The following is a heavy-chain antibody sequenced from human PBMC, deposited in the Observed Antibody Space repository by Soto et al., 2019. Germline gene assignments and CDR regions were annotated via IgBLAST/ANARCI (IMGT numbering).Heavy chain of an antibody. CDR2: INSGASTT. V-gene: IGHV3-74*01. Sequence: DVQLVESGGGLVQPGGSLRLSCAASGFTFSSSWMHWVRQAPGKGLVWVSRINSGASTTNYADSVKGRFTISRDNAKNTRDLHMDSLTSDDTAVYYCARGPTGWVGYDYWGQGTLVTVSS. D-gene: IGHD6-19*01. CDR1: GFTFSSSW. CDR3: ARGPTGWVGYDY. J-gene: IGHJ4*02.